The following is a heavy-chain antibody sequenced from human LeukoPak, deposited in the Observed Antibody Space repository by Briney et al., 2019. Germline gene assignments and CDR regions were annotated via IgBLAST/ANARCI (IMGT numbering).Heavy chain of an antibody. V-gene: IGHV3-48*04. D-gene: IGHD3-22*01. Sequence: GGSLRLSCAASGFTFSTYSMNWVRQAPGKGLGWVSCISSSGSTIYYADSVKGRFTISRDNAKNSLYLQMNSLRAEDTAVYYCARSATPGGITMIVVVIHFDYWGQGTLVTVSS. CDR3: ARSATPGGITMIVVVIHFDY. CDR1: GFTFSTYS. CDR2: ISSSGSTI. J-gene: IGHJ4*02.